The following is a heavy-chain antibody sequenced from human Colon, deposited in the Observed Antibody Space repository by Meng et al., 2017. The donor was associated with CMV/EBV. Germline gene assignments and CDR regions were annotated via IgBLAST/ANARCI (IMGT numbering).Heavy chain of an antibody. CDR3: ANYKQHVYLLEY. V-gene: IGHV3-23*04. J-gene: IGHJ4*02. CDR2: NVDGPGTT. Sequence: VRLVKTWDVLVPLAGALSRACDASGCTFSKSRRHGVRQTPGKGLGGGSSNVDGPGTTDYAASVRCRFNISIDYSNNTLYLTTNSLRVDETAVYYCANYKQHVYLLEYWGQGTLVTVSS. CDR1: GCTFSKSR. D-gene: IGHD2-8*01.